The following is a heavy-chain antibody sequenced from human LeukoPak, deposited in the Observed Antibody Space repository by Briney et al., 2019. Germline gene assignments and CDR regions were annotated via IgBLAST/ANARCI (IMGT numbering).Heavy chain of an antibody. D-gene: IGHD2-2*01. CDR2: INPDRGDT. CDR3: ARPNPLYCSSTTRLFDS. V-gene: IGHV1-2*04. Sequence: GASVKVSCKASGCTFTGYYMHWVRQAPGQGVEWMGWINPDRGDTNYAQKMQGWVTMTRETSISTAHIELSRLLSDDTAVYYCARPNPLYCSSTTRLFDSWGQGTLVTVSS. J-gene: IGHJ4*02. CDR1: GCTFTGYY.